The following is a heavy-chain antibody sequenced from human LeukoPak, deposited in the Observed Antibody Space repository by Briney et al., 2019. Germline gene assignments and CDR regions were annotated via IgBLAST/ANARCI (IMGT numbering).Heavy chain of an antibody. J-gene: IGHJ4*02. D-gene: IGHD6-13*01. CDR3: ATDSSPDF. V-gene: IGHV3-30*03. CDR1: GFTFSSYW. Sequence: GGSLRLSCAASGFTFSSYWMSWVRQAPGKGLEWVAVISYDGSNKYYVDSVKGRFTISRDNSKNTLYLQMNSLRPEDTAVYYCATDSSPDFWGQGTLVTVSS. CDR2: ISYDGSNK.